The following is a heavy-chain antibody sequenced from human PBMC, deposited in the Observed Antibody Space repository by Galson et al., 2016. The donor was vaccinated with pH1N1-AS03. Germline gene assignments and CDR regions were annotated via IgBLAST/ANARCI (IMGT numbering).Heavy chain of an antibody. V-gene: IGHV3-21*01. J-gene: IGHJ2*01. CDR2: ISRSSAYT. CDR1: GFTFSNYN. Sequence: SLRLSCAASGFTFSNYNMNWVRQSPGKGLEWVSSISRSSAYTYFGGSVQGRFTISRDNAKNALYLNMNSLKDEDTAVYYCARVDDRFWYIDLWGRAPWSLSPQ. D-gene: IGHD3-16*02. CDR3: ARVDDRFWYIDL.